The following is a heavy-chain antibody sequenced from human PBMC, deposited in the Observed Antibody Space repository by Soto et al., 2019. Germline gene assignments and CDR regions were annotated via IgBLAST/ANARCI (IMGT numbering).Heavy chain of an antibody. CDR1: GFTFSSYW. CDR2: INSDGSST. CDR3: ARDPSAWPISSGMITFGGVMDRRREYYFDY. J-gene: IGHJ4*02. D-gene: IGHD3-16*01. V-gene: IGHV3-74*01. Sequence: GGSLRLSCAASGFTFSSYWMHWVRQAPGKGLVWVSRINSDGSSTSYADSVKGRFTISRDNAKNTLYLQMNRLRAEDTAVYYCARDPSAWPISSGMITFGGVMDRRREYYFDYWGQGTLVTVSS.